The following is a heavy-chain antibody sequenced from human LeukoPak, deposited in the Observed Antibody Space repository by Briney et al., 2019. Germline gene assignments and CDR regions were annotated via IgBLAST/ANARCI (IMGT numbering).Heavy chain of an antibody. Sequence: SETLSLTCTVSGGSISSSSYYWGWIRQPPGKGLEWIGSIYYSGSTYYNPSLRSRVSISVHTSKNQFSLKLTSVTAADTAVYYCARPVPSRLGWFDPWGQGTLVTVSS. CDR2: IYYSGST. J-gene: IGHJ5*02. V-gene: IGHV4-39*01. D-gene: IGHD1-1*01. CDR3: ARPVPSRLGWFDP. CDR1: GGSISSSSYY.